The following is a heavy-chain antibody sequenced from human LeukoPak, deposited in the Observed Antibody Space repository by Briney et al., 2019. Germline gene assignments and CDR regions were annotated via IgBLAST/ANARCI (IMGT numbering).Heavy chain of an antibody. Sequence: GASVKVSFKTSGYTFTGYYMHWVRQAPGQGLEWMGWINPNSGGTNYAQKFQGRVTMTRDTSISTAYMELSWLTSDDTAVYYCAPSSSWPYYFDYWGQGTLVTVSS. J-gene: IGHJ4*02. CDR1: GYTFTGYY. CDR3: APSSSWPYYFDY. CDR2: INPNSGGT. V-gene: IGHV1-2*02. D-gene: IGHD6-13*01.